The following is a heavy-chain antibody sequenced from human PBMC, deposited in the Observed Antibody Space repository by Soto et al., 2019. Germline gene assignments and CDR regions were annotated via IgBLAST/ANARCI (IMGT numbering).Heavy chain of an antibody. CDR2: IYSGSST. CDR1: GFTVSSNY. V-gene: IGHV3-53*01. Sequence: GGSLRLSCAASGFTVSSNYMSWVRQAPGKGLEWVSVIYSGSSTYYAASVKGRFTISRDNSKNTLYLQMNSLRAEDTAVYYCAGAGDYYGSRGLHAFGIWGQGTMVTVSS. D-gene: IGHD3-10*01. CDR3: AGAGDYYGSRGLHAFGI. J-gene: IGHJ3*02.